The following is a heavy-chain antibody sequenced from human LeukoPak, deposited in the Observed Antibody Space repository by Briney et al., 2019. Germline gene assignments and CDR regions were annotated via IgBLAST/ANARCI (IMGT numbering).Heavy chain of an antibody. CDR2: MNPNSGNT. J-gene: IGHJ5*02. D-gene: IGHD3-22*01. V-gene: IGHV1-8*01. CDR3: AGGRGMIVSGWFDP. CDR1: GYTFTSYD. Sequence: SVKVSCKSSGYTFTSYDINWVRQATGQGPEWVGWMNPNSGNTGYAQKFQGTVTMTRNTSISTAYMELSRLRSEDTAVYYCAGGRGMIVSGWFDPWGQGTLVTVSS.